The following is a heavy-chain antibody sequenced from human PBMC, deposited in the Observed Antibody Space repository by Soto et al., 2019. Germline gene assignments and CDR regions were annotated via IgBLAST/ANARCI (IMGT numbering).Heavy chain of an antibody. J-gene: IGHJ3*02. V-gene: IGHV1-69*13. CDR1: GGTFSSYA. Sequence: SVKVSCKASGGTFSSYAISWVRQAPGQGLEWMGGIIPIFGTANYAQKFQGRVTITADESTSTAYMELSSLRSEDTAVYYCARDLVGDSSGYSLGAFDIWGQGTMVTVSS. CDR3: ARDLVGDSSGYSLGAFDI. CDR2: IIPIFGTA. D-gene: IGHD3-22*01.